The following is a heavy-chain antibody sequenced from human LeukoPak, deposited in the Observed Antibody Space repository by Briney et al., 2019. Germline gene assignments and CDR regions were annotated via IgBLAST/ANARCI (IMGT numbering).Heavy chain of an antibody. CDR2: INPSGGST. J-gene: IGHJ3*02. D-gene: IGHD4-17*01. CDR3: ARGVYGDYAGDAFDI. Sequence: EASVKVSCKASGYTFTGYYMHWVRQAPGQGLEWMGIINPSGGSTSYAQKFQGRVTMTRDTSTSTVYMELSSLRSEDTAVYYCARGVYGDYAGDAFDIWGQGTMVTVSS. CDR1: GYTFTGYY. V-gene: IGHV1-46*01.